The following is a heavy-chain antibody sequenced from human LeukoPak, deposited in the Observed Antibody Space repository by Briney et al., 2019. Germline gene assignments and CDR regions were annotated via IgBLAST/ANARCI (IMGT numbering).Heavy chain of an antibody. CDR2: IRYDGSNK. V-gene: IGHV3-30*02. J-gene: IGHJ4*02. D-gene: IGHD6-13*01. CDR3: ANSHSLAAAEDY. Sequence: GGSLRLSCAASGFTFSSCGMHWVRQVPGKGLEWVTFIRYDGSNKYYADSVKGRFTISRDNSKNTLYLQMDSLRPEDTAVYYCANSHSLAAAEDYWGQGTLVTVSS. CDR1: GFTFSSCG.